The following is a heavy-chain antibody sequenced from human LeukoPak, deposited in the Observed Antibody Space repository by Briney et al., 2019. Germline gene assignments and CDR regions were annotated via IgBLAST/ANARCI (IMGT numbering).Heavy chain of an antibody. CDR3: ARGLREPRSSSWISPATPRKYSSGWYYDY. CDR2: INHSGST. CDR1: GGSFSGYY. D-gene: IGHD6-19*01. V-gene: IGHV4-34*01. J-gene: IGHJ4*02. Sequence: SETLSLTCAVYGGSFSGYYWSWLRQPPGKGLEWIGEINHSGSTNYNPSLKSRVTISVDTSKNQFSLKLSSVTAADTAVYYCARGLREPRSSSWISPATPRKYSSGWYYDYWGQGTLVTVSS.